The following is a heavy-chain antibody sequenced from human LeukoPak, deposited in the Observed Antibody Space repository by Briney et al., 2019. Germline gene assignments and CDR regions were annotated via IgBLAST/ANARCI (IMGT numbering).Heavy chain of an antibody. Sequence: GGSLRLSCATSGFTFSGYRMNWVRQAPGKGLEWVSSISGSSSYIYYTDSVKGRFTLSRDNAKNSLVLQMNSLRAEDTAVYYCASINAGVIGGQGTLVTVSS. J-gene: IGHJ4*02. CDR3: ASINAGVI. V-gene: IGHV3-21*01. D-gene: IGHD3-10*01. CDR1: GFTFSGYR. CDR2: ISGSSSYI.